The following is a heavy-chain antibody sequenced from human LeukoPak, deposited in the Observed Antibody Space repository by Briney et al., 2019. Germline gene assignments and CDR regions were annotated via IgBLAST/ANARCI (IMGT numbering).Heavy chain of an antibody. CDR2: INHSGST. D-gene: IGHD2-21*02. CDR1: GGSFSGYY. J-gene: IGHJ4*02. CDR3: ARGGYCGGDCYSYIDY. Sequence: KPSETLSLTCAVYGGSFSGYYWSWIRQPPGKGLEWIGEINHSGSTNYNPSLKSRVTISVDTSKNQFPLKLSSVTAADTAVYYCARGGYCGGDCYSYIDYWGQGTLVTVSS. V-gene: IGHV4-34*01.